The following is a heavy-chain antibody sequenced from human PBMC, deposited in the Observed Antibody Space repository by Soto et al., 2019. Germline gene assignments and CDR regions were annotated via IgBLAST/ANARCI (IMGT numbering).Heavy chain of an antibody. J-gene: IGHJ4*02. V-gene: IGHV3-48*03. D-gene: IGHD6-19*01. CDR1: GFTFSSYE. Sequence: EVQLVESGGGLVQPGGSLRLSCGASGFTFSSYEMTWVRLSPGKGLEWVSYISGSGSTLYHADSVKGRFSISRDNARNSLYLQMNSLRSEDTAXXXXARVAVSGALGFDYWGQGTVVTVSS. CDR3: ARVAVSGALGFDY. CDR2: ISGSGSTL.